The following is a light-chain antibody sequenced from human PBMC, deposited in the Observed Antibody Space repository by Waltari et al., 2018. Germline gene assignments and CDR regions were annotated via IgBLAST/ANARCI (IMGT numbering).Light chain of an antibody. CDR3: QVWDSSSDHPVV. CDR1: NIGSKS. CDR2: DDS. Sequence: SYVLTQPPSVSVAPGQTARITCGGNNIGSKSVHWYQRKPGQAPVLDVYDDSDRPSGIPERFAGSNSGNTATLTSSRVEAGDEADYYCQVWDSSSDHPVVFGGGTKLTVL. V-gene: IGLV3-21*02. J-gene: IGLJ2*01.